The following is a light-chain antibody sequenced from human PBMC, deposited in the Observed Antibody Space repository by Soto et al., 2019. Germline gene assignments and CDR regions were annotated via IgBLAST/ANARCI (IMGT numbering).Light chain of an antibody. V-gene: IGKV2-28*01. Sequence: DIVMTQSPLSLPVTPGEPASISCRSSQSLLHSNGYNYLDWYLQKPGQSPQLLIYLGSNRASGVPDRFSGSGSGPDFTLKISRVEAEDVGVYYCMQALQTPRTFGQGTKVELK. CDR1: QSLLHSNGYNY. CDR3: MQALQTPRT. J-gene: IGKJ1*01. CDR2: LGS.